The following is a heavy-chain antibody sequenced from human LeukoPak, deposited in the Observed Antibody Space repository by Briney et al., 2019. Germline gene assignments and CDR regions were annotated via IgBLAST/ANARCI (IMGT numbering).Heavy chain of an antibody. Sequence: SETLSLTCAVSGDSITSGTFSWGWIRQSPGKGLEWIGYIYQSGRTYYTLSLRSRVAISMDRFKNQFSLRLTSVTAADTAVYYCSRGVMNGDYSWFDPWGQGTLVIVSS. D-gene: IGHD4-17*01. V-gene: IGHV4-30-2*06. J-gene: IGHJ5*02. CDR1: GDSITSGTFS. CDR2: IYQSGRT. CDR3: SRGVMNGDYSWFDP.